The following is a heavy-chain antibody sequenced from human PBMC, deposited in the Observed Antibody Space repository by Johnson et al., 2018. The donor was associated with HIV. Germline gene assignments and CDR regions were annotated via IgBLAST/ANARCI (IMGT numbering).Heavy chain of an antibody. J-gene: IGHJ3*02. CDR2: ISYDGSNK. V-gene: IGHV3-30*04. CDR1: GFSFSNYA. D-gene: IGHD1-26*01. Sequence: QVQLVESGGGVVQPGRSLRLSCAASGFSFSNYAMHWVRQAPGKGLEWVAVISYDGSNKYYADSVKGRFTTSRDNSKKTLYLQMNILRAYDTAGYYCAQDRYIKGASTGFDIWGQGTMVTVSA. CDR3: AQDRYIKGASTGFDI.